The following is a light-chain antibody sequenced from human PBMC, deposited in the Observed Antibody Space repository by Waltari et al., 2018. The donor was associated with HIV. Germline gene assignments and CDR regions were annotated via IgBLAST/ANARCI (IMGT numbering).Light chain of an antibody. CDR2: KDS. CDR1: ALSNQY. Sequence: SHELTQPPSVSVSPGQTARITCSGDALSNQYTYWYQQKAGQAPVLVIFKDSERPSGIPERFSGSSSGTTVTLTITGAQAEDEADYYCQSAQSSLVVFGGGTKLIVL. J-gene: IGLJ2*01. CDR3: QSAQSSLVV. V-gene: IGLV3-25*03.